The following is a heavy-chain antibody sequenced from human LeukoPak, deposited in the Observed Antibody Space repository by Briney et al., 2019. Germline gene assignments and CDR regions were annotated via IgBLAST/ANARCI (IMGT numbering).Heavy chain of an antibody. V-gene: IGHV3-21*01. D-gene: IGHD1-26*01. CDR2: ISSSSSYI. CDR3: ARDEWGDAFDI. CDR1: GFTFSSYS. J-gene: IGHJ3*02. Sequence: GGSLRLSCAASGFTFSSYSMNWVRQAPGKGLEWVSSISSSSSYIHSADSVRGRLTISRDNAKNSLFLQMNSLRAEDTDVYYCARDEWGDAFDIWGQGTMVTVFS.